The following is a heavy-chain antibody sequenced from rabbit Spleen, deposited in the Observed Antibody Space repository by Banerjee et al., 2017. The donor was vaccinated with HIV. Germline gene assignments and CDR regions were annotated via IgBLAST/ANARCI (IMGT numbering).Heavy chain of an antibody. CDR2: IDTGSSGFT. CDR3: ARRDGYTSFKL. D-gene: IGHD6-1*01. Sequence: QSLEESGGDLVKPGASLTLTCTASGVSFSSSSYMCWVRQAPGKGLEWIACIDTGSSGFTYFATWAKGRFTCSKTSSTTVTLQMTRLTAADTATYFCARRDGYTSFKLWGPGTLVTVS. CDR1: GVSFSSSSY. J-gene: IGHJ4*01. V-gene: IGHV1S40*01.